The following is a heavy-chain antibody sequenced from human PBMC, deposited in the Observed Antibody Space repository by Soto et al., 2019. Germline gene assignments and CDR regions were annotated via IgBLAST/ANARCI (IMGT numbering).Heavy chain of an antibody. CDR3: ATAGLTGGTLWFSP. D-gene: IGHD6-13*01. V-gene: IGHV6-1*01. J-gene: IGHJ5*02. CDR1: GDSVSNDRVA. CDR2: TYYKSKWFY. Sequence: QTLSLTCAISGDSVSNDRVAWNWIRQSPSRGLEWLGRTYYKSKWFYNYASSVRSRIIVSPDTSRNQFSLQLSSVTPEDTAVYSCATAGLTGGTLWFSPWRQGTLVTVSS.